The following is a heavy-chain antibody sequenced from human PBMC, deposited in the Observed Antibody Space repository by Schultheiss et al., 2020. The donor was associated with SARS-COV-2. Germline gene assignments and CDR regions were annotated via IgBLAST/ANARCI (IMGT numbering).Heavy chain of an antibody. J-gene: IGHJ4*02. CDR1: GFTFSSYA. CDR3: ARGVESGWYGLPVY. V-gene: IGHV3-30*04. D-gene: IGHD6-19*01. Sequence: GESLKISCAASGFTFSSYAMHWVRQAPGKGLEWVAVISYDGSNKYYADSVKGRFTISRDNSKNTLYLQMNSLRAEDTAVYYCARGVESGWYGLPVYWGQGTLVTVSS. CDR2: ISYDGSNK.